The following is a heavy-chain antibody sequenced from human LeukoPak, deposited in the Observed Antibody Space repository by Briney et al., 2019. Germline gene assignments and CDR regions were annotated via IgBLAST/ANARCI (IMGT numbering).Heavy chain of an antibody. D-gene: IGHD3-10*01. J-gene: IGHJ4*02. CDR1: GFTFDDYA. CDR2: ISWNSGSI. CDR3: AKAISRKPTYYYGSGSYYYFDY. V-gene: IGHV3-9*01. Sequence: PPGGSLRLSCAASGFTFDDYAMHWVRHAPGKGLEWVSGISWNSGSIGYADSVKGRFTISRDNAKNSLYLQMNSLRAEDTALYYCAKAISRKPTYYYGSGSYYYFDYWGQGTLVTVSS.